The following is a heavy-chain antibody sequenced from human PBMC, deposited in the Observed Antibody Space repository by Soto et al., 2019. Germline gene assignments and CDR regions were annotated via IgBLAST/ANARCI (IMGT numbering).Heavy chain of an antibody. V-gene: IGHV3-23*01. J-gene: IGHJ3*02. D-gene: IGHD4-17*01. Sequence: PGWSLRLSCVAPGFTFSYYTMSWVRQAPGKGLEWVSGISNSGDTIYYADSVKGRFTISRDNFKNTLYLQMNSLRADDTAVYYCAIDQTLRWPDPHDIWGQGTIVTGSS. CDR2: ISNSGDTI. CDR1: GFTFSYYT. CDR3: AIDQTLRWPDPHDI.